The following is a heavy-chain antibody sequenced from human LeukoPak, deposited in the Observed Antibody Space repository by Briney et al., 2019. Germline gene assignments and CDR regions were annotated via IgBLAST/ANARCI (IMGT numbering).Heavy chain of an antibody. CDR3: ATVYNETDVFDI. J-gene: IGHJ3*02. Sequence: SETLSLTCTVSGGSISSYYWSWIRQPPGKGMEWIGYIYYSGSTNYNPSLKSRVTISVDTSKNQFSLKLSSVTAADTAVYYCATVYNETDVFDIWGQGTMATVSS. D-gene: IGHD5-24*01. V-gene: IGHV4-59*01. CDR2: IYYSGST. CDR1: GGSISSYY.